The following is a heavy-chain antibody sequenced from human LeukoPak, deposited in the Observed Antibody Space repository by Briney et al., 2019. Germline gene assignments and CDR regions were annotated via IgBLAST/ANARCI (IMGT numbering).Heavy chain of an antibody. CDR1: GDSISSGLYS. J-gene: IGHJ4*02. V-gene: IGHV4-39*01. Sequence: SQTLSLTCTVSGDSISSGLYSWGWIRQPPGEGLEWIGNIYHNGDTYYNPSLRSRVTISVDTSENQFSLSLRSVTAADTAVYYCARLWSHSKTEDYWGQGTVVTVSS. D-gene: IGHD3-16*01. CDR2: IYHNGDT. CDR3: ARLWSHSKTEDY.